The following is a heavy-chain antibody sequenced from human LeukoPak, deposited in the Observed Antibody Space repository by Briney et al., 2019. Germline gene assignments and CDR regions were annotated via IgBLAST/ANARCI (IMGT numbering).Heavy chain of an antibody. CDR3: AREWELLGGDAFDI. V-gene: IGHV3-21*01. CDR1: GFTFSSYS. CDR2: ISSSSSYI. J-gene: IGHJ3*02. D-gene: IGHD1-26*01. Sequence: LGGGLRLSCAASGFTFSSYSMNWVRQAPGKGLEWVSSISSSSSYIYYADSVKGRFTISRDNAKNSLYLQMNSLRAEDTAVYYCAREWELLGGDAFDIWGQGTMVTVSS.